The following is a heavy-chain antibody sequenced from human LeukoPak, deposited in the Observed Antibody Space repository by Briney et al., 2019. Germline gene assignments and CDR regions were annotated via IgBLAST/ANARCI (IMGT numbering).Heavy chain of an antibody. CDR2: INTYNDNT. V-gene: IGHV1-18*01. J-gene: IGHJ6*03. CDR3: ARDSPPEEYSGYDYYYMDV. CDR1: GYTFINYA. D-gene: IGHD5-12*01. Sequence: ASVKVSCKASGYTFINYAISWVRQAPGQGLEWMGWINTYNDNTNYAQKLQGRVTMTTDTSTSTAYMELRSLRSDDTAVYYCARDSPPEEYSGYDYYYMDVWGKGTTVTVSS.